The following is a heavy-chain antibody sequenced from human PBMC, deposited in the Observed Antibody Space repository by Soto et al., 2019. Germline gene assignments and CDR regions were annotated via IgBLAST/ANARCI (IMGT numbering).Heavy chain of an antibody. CDR2: INSGSTTI. V-gene: IGHV3-48*02. CDR3: ARDAPRCSGGNCVDL. D-gene: IGHD2-15*01. CDR1: GFTFSSYS. J-gene: IGHJ5*02. Sequence: VQLVESGGGLVHPGGSLRLACAASGFTFSSYSMNWVRQAPGKGLELVSYINSGSTTIYYADSVKGRFTISRDNAKNSLYLQMSSLRDEDTAGYYCARDAPRCSGGNCVDLWGQGTLVTASS.